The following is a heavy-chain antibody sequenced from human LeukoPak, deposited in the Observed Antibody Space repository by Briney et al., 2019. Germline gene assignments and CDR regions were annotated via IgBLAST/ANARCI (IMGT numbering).Heavy chain of an antibody. V-gene: IGHV3-21*04. J-gene: IGHJ4*02. D-gene: IGHD1-26*01. CDR3: AKAPYSGSYYDFDY. Sequence: GGSLRLSCAASGFTFSSYSMNWVRQAPGKGLEWVSSISSSSSYIYYADSVKGRFTISRDKAKNSLYLQMNSLRAEDTAVYYCAKAPYSGSYYDFDYWGQGTLVTVSS. CDR2: ISSSSSYI. CDR1: GFTFSSYS.